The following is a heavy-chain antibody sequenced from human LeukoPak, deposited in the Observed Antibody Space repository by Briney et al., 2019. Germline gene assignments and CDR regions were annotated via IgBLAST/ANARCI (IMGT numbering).Heavy chain of an antibody. Sequence: GGSLRLSCLTSGFTLSTNAMSWVRQAPGKGLEWISGISGSGASTYYADSVKGRFTISRDNSKNTLYLQMNSLRAEDTAVYYCARDEVSEFYYGDYVRYYYYGMDVWGQGTTVTVSS. CDR3: ARDEVSEFYYGDYVRYYYYGMDV. J-gene: IGHJ6*02. V-gene: IGHV3-23*01. CDR2: ISGSGAST. D-gene: IGHD4-17*01. CDR1: GFTLSTNA.